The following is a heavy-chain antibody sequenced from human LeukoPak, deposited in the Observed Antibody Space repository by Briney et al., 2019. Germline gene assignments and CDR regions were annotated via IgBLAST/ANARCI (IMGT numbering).Heavy chain of an antibody. Sequence: SQTLPLTCTVSGGSISSGSYYWSWIRQPAGKGLEWIGRIYTTENTDYNPSLRSRVTISVDTSKNQFSLSLSSLTAADTAVYYCARVADYGVHRFDYWGQGILVTVSS. J-gene: IGHJ4*02. CDR2: IYTTENT. CDR3: ARVADYGVHRFDY. D-gene: IGHD4-17*01. V-gene: IGHV4-61*02. CDR1: GGSISSGSYY.